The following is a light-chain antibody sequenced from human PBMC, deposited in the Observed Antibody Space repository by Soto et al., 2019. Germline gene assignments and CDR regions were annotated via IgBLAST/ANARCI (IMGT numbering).Light chain of an antibody. V-gene: IGKV3-11*01. J-gene: IGKJ4*01. CDR2: DAS. CDR1: QSVSSY. CDR3: QQRSNWPPLT. Sequence: DIVLTQSPATLSLSPGEIATLSCRASQSVSSYFAWYQQKPGQAPRLLIYDASNRATGIPARFSGSGSGTDFTLTISSLEPEDFAVYYCQQRSNWPPLTFGGGTKVEIK.